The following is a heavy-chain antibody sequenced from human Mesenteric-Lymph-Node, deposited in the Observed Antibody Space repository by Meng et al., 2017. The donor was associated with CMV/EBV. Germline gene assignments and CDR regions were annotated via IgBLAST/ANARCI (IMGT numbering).Heavy chain of an antibody. CDR1: AYTFTGYY. Sequence: ASVKVSCKASAYTFTGYYMHWVRQAPGQGLEWMGWMNPNSGNTGYAQKFQGRVTITRNTSISTAYMELSSLRSEDTAVYYCARAAAAANFDYWGQGTLVTVSS. CDR3: ARAAAAANFDY. D-gene: IGHD6-13*01. J-gene: IGHJ4*02. CDR2: MNPNSGNT. V-gene: IGHV1-8*03.